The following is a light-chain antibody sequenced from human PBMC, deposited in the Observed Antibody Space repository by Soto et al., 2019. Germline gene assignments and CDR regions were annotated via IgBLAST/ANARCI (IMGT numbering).Light chain of an antibody. CDR2: NVS. Sequence: QSVLTQPASVSGSPGQSITISCTGTSSDVGGYKSASWYQQHPGKAPKLLIYNVSNRPSGISDRFSGSWSGDTASLTISGLQAEDVADSYCSSYTGTSTYVFGTGPKVPVL. CDR1: SSDVGGYKS. CDR3: SSYTGTSTYV. J-gene: IGLJ1*01. V-gene: IGLV2-14*03.